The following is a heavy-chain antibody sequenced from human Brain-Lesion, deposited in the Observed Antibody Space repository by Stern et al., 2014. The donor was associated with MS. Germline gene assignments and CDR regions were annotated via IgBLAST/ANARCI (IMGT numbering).Heavy chain of an antibody. Sequence: VQLEESGAEVKKPAASVKVSCKTSGYIITGYYIHWVRQAPGQGLEWMGWINPNTGGTNYAQKFQGRVTMSRDTSISTAYVELSSLTSDDTAVYYCARDQRGITIFGVVTDYYYLGMDVWGQGTTVTVSS. J-gene: IGHJ6*02. V-gene: IGHV1-2*02. CDR3: ARDQRGITIFGVVTDYYYLGMDV. CDR1: GYIITGYY. D-gene: IGHD3-3*01. CDR2: INPNTGGT.